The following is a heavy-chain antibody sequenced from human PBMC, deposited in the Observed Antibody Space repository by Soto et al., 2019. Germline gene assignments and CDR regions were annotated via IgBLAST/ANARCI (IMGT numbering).Heavy chain of an antibody. D-gene: IGHD6-13*01. CDR1: GGSICSSNW. J-gene: IGHJ5*02. CDR2: IYHSGST. V-gene: IGHV4-4*02. Sequence: SETLSLTCAVSGGSICSSNWWSWVRPPTGKGLEWIGEIYHSGSTNYNPSLKSRVTISADKSSSTAYLQWSSLKASDTAIYYCARQGAAVPTVPLIWFDPWGQGTLVTVSS. CDR3: ARQGAAVPTVPLIWFDP.